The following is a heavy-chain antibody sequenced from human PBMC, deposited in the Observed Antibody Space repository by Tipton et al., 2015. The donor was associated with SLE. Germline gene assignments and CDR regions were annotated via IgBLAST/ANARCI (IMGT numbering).Heavy chain of an antibody. CDR1: GFIVSSNY. Sequence: GSLRLSCAASGFIVSSNYMSWVRQAPGKGLEWVSVVYSDGRTYNSFSVRDRFTVSRDNAKNMVFLQMTSLRVDDTAVYYCAGGDFEAQDAFDFWGQGTMV. CDR3: AGGDFEAQDAFDF. D-gene: IGHD2-21*01. V-gene: IGHV3-53*05. J-gene: IGHJ3*01. CDR2: VYSDGRT.